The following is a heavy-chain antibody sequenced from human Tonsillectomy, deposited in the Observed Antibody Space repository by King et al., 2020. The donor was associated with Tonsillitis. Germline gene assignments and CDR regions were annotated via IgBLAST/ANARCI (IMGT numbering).Heavy chain of an antibody. V-gene: IGHV3-30*18. J-gene: IGHJ6*02. D-gene: IGHD3-10*01. CDR2: ISYDGSNK. CDR3: AKWGPRPGRGGARKGAGRDV. Sequence: VQLVASGGGVVPPGRSLRLSCAASGFTFSSYGMPWVRQAPGKGLEWVAVISYDGSNKYYADSVKGRFTISRDNSKNTLYLQMNSLRAADTAVDYCAKWGPRPGRGGARKGAGRDVGGQGTTGTVS. CDR1: GFTFSSYG.